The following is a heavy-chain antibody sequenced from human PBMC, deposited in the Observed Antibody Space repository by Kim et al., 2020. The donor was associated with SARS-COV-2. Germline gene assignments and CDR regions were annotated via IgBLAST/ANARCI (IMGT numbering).Heavy chain of an antibody. Sequence: GGSLRLSCAASGFTFSSYAMSWVRQAPGKGLEWVSANSGSGGSTYYADSVKGRFTISRDNSKNTLYLQMNSLRAEDTAVYYCAKEGDDYVWGSYRYTPSHFDYWGQGTLVTVSS. CDR2: NSGSGGST. CDR3: AKEGDDYVWGSYRYTPSHFDY. V-gene: IGHV3-23*01. J-gene: IGHJ4*02. CDR1: GFTFSSYA. D-gene: IGHD3-16*02.